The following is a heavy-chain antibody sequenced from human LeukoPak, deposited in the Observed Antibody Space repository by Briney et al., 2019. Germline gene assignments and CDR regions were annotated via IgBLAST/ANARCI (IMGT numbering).Heavy chain of an antibody. V-gene: IGHV4-31*03. CDR3: ARDSKGLYSSSSSDYYMDV. CDR1: GGSISSAGYY. D-gene: IGHD6-6*01. J-gene: IGHJ6*03. Sequence: SQTLSLTCTVSGGSISSAGYYWSWIRQHPGKGLEWIGYIYYSGSTYYNPSLMSRVTISVDTSKKQFSLKLSSVTAADTAVYYRARDSKGLYSSSSSDYYMDVWGKGTTVTVSS. CDR2: IYYSGST.